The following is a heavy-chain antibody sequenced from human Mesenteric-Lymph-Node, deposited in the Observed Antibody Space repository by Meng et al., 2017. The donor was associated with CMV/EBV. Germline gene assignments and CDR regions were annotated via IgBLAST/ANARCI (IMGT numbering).Heavy chain of an antibody. V-gene: IGHV4-39*01. CDR2: IYYSGST. CDR1: GGSISSSSYY. CDR3: ARHVLTMIVVVSVDAFDI. D-gene: IGHD3-22*01. Sequence: SETLSLTCTVSGGSISSSSYYWGWIRQPPGKGLEWIGSIYYSGSTYYNTSLKSRVTISVDTSKNQFSLKLSSVTAADTAVYYCARHVLTMIVVVSVDAFDIWGQGTMVTVSS. J-gene: IGHJ3*02.